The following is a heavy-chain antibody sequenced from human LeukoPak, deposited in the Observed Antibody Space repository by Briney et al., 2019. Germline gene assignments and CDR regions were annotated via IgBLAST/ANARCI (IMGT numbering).Heavy chain of an antibody. J-gene: IGHJ4*02. D-gene: IGHD2-2*01. CDR1: GYTFTGYY. CDR3: ATPPLTSGIVVVKDY. CDR2: INPNSGGT. Sequence: ASVKVSCKASGYTFTGYYMHWVRQAPGQGLEWMGWINPNSGGTNYAQKFQGRVTMTRDTSISTAYMELSRLRSDDTGVYYCATPPLTSGIVVVKDYWGQGTLVTVSS. V-gene: IGHV1-2*02.